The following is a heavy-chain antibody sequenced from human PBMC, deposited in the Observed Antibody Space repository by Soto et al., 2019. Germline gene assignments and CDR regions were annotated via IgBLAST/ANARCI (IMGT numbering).Heavy chain of an antibody. D-gene: IGHD3-10*01. V-gene: IGHV1-2*02. J-gene: IGHJ4*02. CDR3: ATDDYGIFPY. Sequence: HVQLVQSGTEVKKPGASVRVSCMVSGYTFTTYYIHWVRQAPGQGLEWMGWIDPRSGGTVYEQKFQGRVTMTRDTSISTVYMDLSGLTSDDTARYYCATDDYGIFPYWGQGSLVTVSS. CDR2: IDPRSGGT. CDR1: GYTFTTYY.